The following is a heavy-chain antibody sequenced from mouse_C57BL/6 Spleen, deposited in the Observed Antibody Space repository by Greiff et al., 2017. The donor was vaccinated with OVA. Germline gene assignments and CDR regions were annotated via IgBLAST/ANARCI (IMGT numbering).Heavy chain of an antibody. Sequence: QVQLKQPGAELVRPGSSVKLSCKASGYTFTSYWMDWVKQRPGQGLEWIGNIYPSDSETHYNQKFKDKATLTVDKSSSTAYMQLSSLTSEDSAVYYCARAPPMDYWGQGTSVTVSS. CDR1: GYTFTSYW. J-gene: IGHJ4*01. V-gene: IGHV1-61*01. CDR3: ARAPPMDY. CDR2: IYPSDSET.